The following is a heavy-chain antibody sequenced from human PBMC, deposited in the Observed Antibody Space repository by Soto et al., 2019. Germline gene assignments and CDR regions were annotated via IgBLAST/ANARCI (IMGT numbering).Heavy chain of an antibody. V-gene: IGHV4-31*01. CDR3: AGIYGSGFDP. Sequence: QVQLQESGPGLVKPSQTLSLTCTVSGGSISSGGYYWSWIRQHPGKGLEWIGYIYYSGSTYYNPSLKXXVXIXXDTSKNQFSLKLSSVTAADTAVYYCAGIYGSGFDPWGQGTLVTVSS. CDR2: IYYSGST. J-gene: IGHJ5*02. D-gene: IGHD3-10*01. CDR1: GGSISSGGYY.